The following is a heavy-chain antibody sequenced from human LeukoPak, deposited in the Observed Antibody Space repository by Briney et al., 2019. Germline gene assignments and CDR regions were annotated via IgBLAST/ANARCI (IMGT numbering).Heavy chain of an antibody. CDR2: IYYSGNT. CDR1: GGSISSGGYY. Sequence: SQTLSLTCTVSGGSISSGGYYWSWIRQHPGKGLEWIGYIYYSGNTYYNPSLKSRLTISVDTSKNQFSLKLSSVTAADTAVYYCARHANYLRRAFDIWGQGTMVTVSS. V-gene: IGHV4-31*03. CDR3: ARHANYLRRAFDI. J-gene: IGHJ3*02. D-gene: IGHD4/OR15-4a*01.